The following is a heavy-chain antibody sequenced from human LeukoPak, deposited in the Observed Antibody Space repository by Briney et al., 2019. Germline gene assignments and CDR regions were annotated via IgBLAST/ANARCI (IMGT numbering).Heavy chain of an antibody. Sequence: PGGSLRLSCTTSGFTFGDYAIAWVRQAPGKGLEWVSFIRTKPNGGAADYAASVKGRFTMSRDDSKNIAYLHMNSLKTEDTGVYYCTRDPPPFPWGQGTLVTISS. CDR1: GFTFGDYA. CDR3: TRDPPPFP. J-gene: IGHJ5*02. CDR2: IRTKPNGGAA. V-gene: IGHV3-49*04.